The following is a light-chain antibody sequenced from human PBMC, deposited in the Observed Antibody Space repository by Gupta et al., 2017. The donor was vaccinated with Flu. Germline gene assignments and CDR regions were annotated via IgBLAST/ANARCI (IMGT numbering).Light chain of an antibody. CDR3: SAYAGSNNFEV. CDR2: EVN. V-gene: IGLV2-8*01. Sequence: NSDIGAYNYVSWYQQHPGKAPKLLIFEVNKRPSGVPDRFSGSKSGNTASLTVSGLQAEDGADYYCSAYAGSNNFEVFGGGTKLTV. CDR1: NSDIGAYNY. J-gene: IGLJ3*02.